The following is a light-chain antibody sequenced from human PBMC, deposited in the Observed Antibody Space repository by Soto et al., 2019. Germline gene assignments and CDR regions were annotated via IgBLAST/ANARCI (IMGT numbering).Light chain of an antibody. CDR3: QHRGT. CDR2: WAS. J-gene: IGKJ3*01. Sequence: DIVMTQSPDSLAVSLGERATINCKSSLSLLSDSNNKNSLAWYQQKPGQPPKLLIYWASTRQSGVPDRFSGSASGTDFTLTISSLQAEDVAVYYCQHRGTFVPGTKVNIK. V-gene: IGKV4-1*01. CDR1: LSLLSDSNNKNS.